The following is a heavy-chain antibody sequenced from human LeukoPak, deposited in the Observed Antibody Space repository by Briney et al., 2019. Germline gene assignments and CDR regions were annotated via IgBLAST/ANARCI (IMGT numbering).Heavy chain of an antibody. CDR1: GCTFTGYY. D-gene: IGHD3-22*01. CDR2: INPNSGGT. V-gene: IGHV1-2*02. CDR3: ARVGEPYYYDSSGYYH. Sequence: ASVKVSCKASGCTFTGYYMHWVRQAPGQGLEWMGWINPNSGGTNYAQKFQGRVTMTRDTSISTAYMELSRLRSDDTAVYYCARVGEPYYYDSSGYYHWGQGTLVTVSS. J-gene: IGHJ5*02.